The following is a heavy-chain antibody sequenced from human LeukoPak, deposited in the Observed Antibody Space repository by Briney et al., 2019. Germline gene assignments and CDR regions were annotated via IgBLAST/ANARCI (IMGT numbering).Heavy chain of an antibody. CDR1: GGSFSGYY. J-gene: IGHJ4*02. D-gene: IGHD6-19*01. CDR2: INHSGST. Sequence: SETLSLTCAVYGGSFSGYYWSWIRQPPGKGLEWIGEINHSGSTNYNPSLKSRVTISVDTSKNQFSLKLSSVTAADTAVYHCATSRYRIAVAGIGYWGQGTLVTVSS. V-gene: IGHV4-34*01. CDR3: ATSRYRIAVAGIGY.